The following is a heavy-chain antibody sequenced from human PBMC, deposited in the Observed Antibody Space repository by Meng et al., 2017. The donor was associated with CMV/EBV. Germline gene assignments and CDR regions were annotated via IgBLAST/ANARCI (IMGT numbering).Heavy chain of an antibody. J-gene: IGHJ6*02. V-gene: IGHV4-34*01. D-gene: IGHD3-3*01. CDR2: INHSRST. Sequence: SETLSLTCAVYGGSFSGYYWSWIRQPPGKGLEWIGEINHSRSTNYNPSLKSRVTISVDTSKNQFSLKLSSVTAADTPVYYCARVFPRRSDYYYYYYGMDVWGQGTTVTVSS. CDR3: ARVFPRRSDYYYYYYGMDV. CDR1: GGSFSGYY.